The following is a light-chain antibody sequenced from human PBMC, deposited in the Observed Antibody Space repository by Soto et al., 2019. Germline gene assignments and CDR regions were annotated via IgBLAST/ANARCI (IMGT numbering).Light chain of an antibody. J-gene: IGKJ5*01. CDR1: QSIGNN. V-gene: IGKV3-15*01. CDR2: SAS. Sequence: EIVMTQSPSTLSGSPGGRATPSWGASQSIGNNLVWYQQKPGQAPRLLMFSASTRAAGIPARFSGSGSGTEFTLSISSLQSXDFAVYYCXQHLNXFSITFGQGTRLEIK. CDR3: XQHLNXFSIT.